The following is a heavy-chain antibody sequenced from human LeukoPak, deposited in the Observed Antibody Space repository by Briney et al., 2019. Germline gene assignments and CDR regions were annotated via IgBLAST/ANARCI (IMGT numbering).Heavy chain of an antibody. J-gene: IGHJ5*02. CDR1: GYTFTSYD. CDR2: MNPNSGNT. Sequence: ASVKVSCKASGYTFTSYDINWVRQATGQGLEWMGWMNPNSGNTGYAQKFLGRVTMTRNTSISTAYMELSSLRSEDTAVYYCAAVQLKLYSGSYQNWFDPWGQGTLVTVSS. CDR3: AAVQLKLYSGSYQNWFDP. V-gene: IGHV1-8*01. D-gene: IGHD1-26*01.